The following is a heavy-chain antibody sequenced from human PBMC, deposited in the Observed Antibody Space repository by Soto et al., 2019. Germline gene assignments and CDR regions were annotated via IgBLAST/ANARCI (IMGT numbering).Heavy chain of an antibody. J-gene: IGHJ4*02. CDR2: ISAYNGNT. CDR1: GYTFTSYG. D-gene: IGHD3-16*01. CDR3: ARDPALNVITAQKFDS. V-gene: IGHV1-18*01. Sequence: QVQLVQSGAEVKKPGASVKVSCKVSGYTFTSYGISWVRQAPGQGLEWMGWISAYNGNTNYAQRLQGRVTLTTDTSTSTAYMELRSLRSDDTAVYFCARDPALNVITAQKFDSWGQGSLVTVSS.